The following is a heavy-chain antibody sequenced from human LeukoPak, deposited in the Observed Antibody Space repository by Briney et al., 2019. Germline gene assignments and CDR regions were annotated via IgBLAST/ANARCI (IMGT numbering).Heavy chain of an antibody. V-gene: IGHV3-48*04. CDR1: GFTFSSYS. CDR2: ISSSSSTI. Sequence: GGSLRLSCAASGFTFSSYSMNWVRQAPGKGLEWVSYISSSSSTIYYADSVKGRFTISRDNAKNSLYLQMNSLRAEDTAVYYCARAHGYYYDSSGYYFDYWGQGTLVTVSS. CDR3: ARAHGYYYDSSGYYFDY. J-gene: IGHJ4*02. D-gene: IGHD3-22*01.